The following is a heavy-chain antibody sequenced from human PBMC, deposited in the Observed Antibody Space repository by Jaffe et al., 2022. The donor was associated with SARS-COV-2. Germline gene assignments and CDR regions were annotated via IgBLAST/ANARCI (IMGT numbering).Heavy chain of an antibody. V-gene: IGHV3-21*01. CDR1: GFTFSSYS. CDR3: ARFPGPATVPTGWFDP. Sequence: EVQLVESGGGLVKPGGSLRLSCAASGFTFSSYSMNWVRQAPGKGLEWVSSISSSSSYIYYADSVKGRFTISRDNAKNSLYLQMNSLRAEDTAVYYCARFPGPATVPTGWFDPWGQGTLVTVSS. CDR2: ISSSSSYI. J-gene: IGHJ5*02. D-gene: IGHD4-4*01.